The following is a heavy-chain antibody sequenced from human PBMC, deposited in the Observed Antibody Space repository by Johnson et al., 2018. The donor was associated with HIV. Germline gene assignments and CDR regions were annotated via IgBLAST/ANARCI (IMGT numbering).Heavy chain of an antibody. CDR2: TSFDERGK. CDR1: GFTFNRYG. Sequence: EQLVESGGGVVQPGRSLRLACVASGFTFNRYGLHWVRQAPGKGLEWVATTSFDERGKHYTDSVKGRFTISRDNAKNALYLQLNSLRPEDTAVYYCARDGAIAGAATEALDLWGQGTMVIVSS. V-gene: IGHV3-30*04. CDR3: ARDGAIAGAATEALDL. J-gene: IGHJ3*01. D-gene: IGHD1-26*01.